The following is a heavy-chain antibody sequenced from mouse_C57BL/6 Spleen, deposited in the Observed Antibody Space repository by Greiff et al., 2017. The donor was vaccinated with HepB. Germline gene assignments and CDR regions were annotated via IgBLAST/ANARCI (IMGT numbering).Heavy chain of an antibody. Sequence: VQLQQPGAELVKPGASVKLSCKASGYTFTSYWMHWVKQRPGQGLEWIGMIHPNSGSTNYNEKFKSKATLTVDKSSSTAYMQLSSLTSEDSAVYYCARKGGSYYEDYWGQGTTLTVSS. CDR3: ARKGGSYYEDY. D-gene: IGHD2-10*01. V-gene: IGHV1-64*01. J-gene: IGHJ2*01. CDR1: GYTFTSYW. CDR2: IHPNSGST.